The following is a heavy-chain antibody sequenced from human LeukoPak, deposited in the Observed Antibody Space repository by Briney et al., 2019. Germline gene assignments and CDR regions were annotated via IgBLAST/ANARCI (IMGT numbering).Heavy chain of an antibody. CDR3: ASPIAYYYDSSGYY. Sequence: GGSLRLSCAASGFTFSSYSMNWVRQAPGKGLEWVSSISSRSSYIYYADSVKGRFTISRDNAKNSLYLQMNSLRAEDTAVYYCASPIAYYYDSSGYYWGQGTLVTVSS. D-gene: IGHD3-22*01. J-gene: IGHJ4*02. CDR1: GFTFSSYS. CDR2: ISSRSSYI. V-gene: IGHV3-21*01.